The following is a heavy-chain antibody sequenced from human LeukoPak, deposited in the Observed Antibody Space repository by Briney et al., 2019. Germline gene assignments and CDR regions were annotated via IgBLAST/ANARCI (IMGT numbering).Heavy chain of an antibody. D-gene: IGHD3-9*01. CDR2: ISGSGGST. Sequence: PGGSLRLSCAASGFTFSSYAMSWVRQAPGKGLEWVSAISGSGGSTYYADSVKGRFTISRDNSKNTLYLQMNSLRAEDTAVYYSAKQDDILTGYAVNWGQGTLVTVSS. V-gene: IGHV3-23*01. J-gene: IGHJ4*02. CDR3: AKQDDILTGYAVN. CDR1: GFTFSSYA.